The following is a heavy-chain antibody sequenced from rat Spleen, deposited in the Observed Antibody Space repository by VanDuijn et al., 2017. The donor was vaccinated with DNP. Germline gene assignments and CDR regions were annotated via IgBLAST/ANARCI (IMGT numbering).Heavy chain of an antibody. V-gene: IGHV2-6*01. CDR3: ASPRY. CDR1: GFSLTSYT. CDR2: MSSGGST. Sequence: QVQLKESGPGLVQPSQTLSLTCTVSGFSLTSYTVSWVRQPPGKGLEWIATMSSGGSTYYNSVLKSRLRINRDTTESQVFLKMNSLQTEDTAMYFCASPRYWGQGTLVTVSS. J-gene: IGHJ3*01.